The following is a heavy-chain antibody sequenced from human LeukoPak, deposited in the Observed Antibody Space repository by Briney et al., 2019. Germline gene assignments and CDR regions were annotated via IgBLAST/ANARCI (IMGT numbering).Heavy chain of an antibody. Sequence: PGGSLRLSCAASGFTFSSYSMNWVRQAPGKGLEWVSSISSSSTYIYYADSVKGRFTISRDNAKNSLYLQMNSLRAEDTAVYYCARAGATDAFDIWGQGTMVTVSS. CDR3: ARAGATDAFDI. CDR1: GFTFSSYS. V-gene: IGHV3-21*01. CDR2: ISSSSTYI. D-gene: IGHD1-26*01. J-gene: IGHJ3*02.